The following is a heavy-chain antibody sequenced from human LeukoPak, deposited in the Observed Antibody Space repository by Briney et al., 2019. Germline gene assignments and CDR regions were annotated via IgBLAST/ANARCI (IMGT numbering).Heavy chain of an antibody. J-gene: IGHJ4*02. V-gene: IGHV3-23*01. CDR1: GFTFSSYA. D-gene: IGHD4-17*01. CDR3: AKAPLYGDYXXXDY. CDR2: ISGSGGST. Sequence: GGSLRLSCAASGFTFSSYAMSWVRQAPGKGLEWVSAISGSGGSTYYADSVKGRFTISRDNSKNTLYLQMNSLRAEDTAVYYCAKAPLYGDYXXXDYWGQGTLVTVSS.